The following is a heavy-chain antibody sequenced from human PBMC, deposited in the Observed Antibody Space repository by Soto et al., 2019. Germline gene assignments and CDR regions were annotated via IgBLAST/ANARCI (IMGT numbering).Heavy chain of an antibody. CDR1: GGSISSGGYY. CDR2: IYYSGST. Sequence: SETLSLTCTVSGGSISSGGYYWSWIRQHPGKGLEWIGYIYYSGSTYYNPSLKSRVTISVDTSKNQFSLKLSSVTAADTAVYYCARGRSGSSSHNWFDPWGQGTLVTVSS. V-gene: IGHV4-31*03. J-gene: IGHJ5*02. CDR3: ARGRSGSSSHNWFDP. D-gene: IGHD6-13*01.